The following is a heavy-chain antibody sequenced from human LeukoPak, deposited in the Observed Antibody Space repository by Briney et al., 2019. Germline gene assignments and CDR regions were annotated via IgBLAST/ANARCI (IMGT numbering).Heavy chain of an antibody. V-gene: IGHV3-21*01. CDR1: GFAFSNYS. Sequence: PGGSLRLSCAASGFAFSNYSMNWVRQAPGKGLEWVSSISSSSSYIYYADSVKGRFTISRDNAKNSLYLQMNSLRAEDTAVYYCARDLLSTITMIVDYYYYGMDVWGQGTTVTVSS. CDR2: ISSSSSYI. J-gene: IGHJ6*02. CDR3: ARDLLSTITMIVDYYYYGMDV. D-gene: IGHD3-22*01.